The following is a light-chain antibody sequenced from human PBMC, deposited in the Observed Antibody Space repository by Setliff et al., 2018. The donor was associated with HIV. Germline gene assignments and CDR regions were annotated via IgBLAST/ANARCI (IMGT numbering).Light chain of an antibody. CDR3: CSYTSTSARV. Sequence: QSALTQPASVSGSPGQSITISCTGTSSDVGGHDYVSWYQLHPGKTPKLMIFEVSNRPSGVSYRFSGSKSGNTASLTISGLRPEDEGDYFCCSYTSTSARVFGTGTKVTVL. J-gene: IGLJ1*01. CDR2: EVS. V-gene: IGLV2-14*01. CDR1: SSDVGGHDY.